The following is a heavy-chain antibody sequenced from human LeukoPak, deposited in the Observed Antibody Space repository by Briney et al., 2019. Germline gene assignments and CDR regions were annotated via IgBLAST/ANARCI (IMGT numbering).Heavy chain of an antibody. D-gene: IGHD3-9*01. CDR3: ARNDILTGYSLDY. CDR2: ISGSSSTI. Sequence: GGSLRLSCAASGFTFSSYSMNWVRQAPGKGLQWVSYISGSSSTIYYADSVKGRFTISRDNAKNSLYLQMNSLRAEDTAVYCCARNDILTGYSLDYWGQGTLVTVSS. V-gene: IGHV3-48*04. J-gene: IGHJ4*02. CDR1: GFTFSSYS.